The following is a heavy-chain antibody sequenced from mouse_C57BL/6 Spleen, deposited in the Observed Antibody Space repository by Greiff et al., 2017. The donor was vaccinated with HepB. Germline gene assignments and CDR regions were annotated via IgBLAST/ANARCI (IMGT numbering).Heavy chain of an antibody. D-gene: IGHD1-1*01. J-gene: IGHJ1*03. V-gene: IGHV1-69*01. CDR2: RDPSDRYT. Sequence: VQGKKKGEERGRKGEEVKREGKEAGERLKREGREGGKERRGEGLEWMGERDPSDRYTNYNQKFKGKSTLTVDKSSSTAYMQLSSLTSEDSAVYYCARVHYYGSSYRYFDVWGTGTTVTVSS. CDR1: GERLKREG. CDR3: ARVHYYGSSYRYFDV.